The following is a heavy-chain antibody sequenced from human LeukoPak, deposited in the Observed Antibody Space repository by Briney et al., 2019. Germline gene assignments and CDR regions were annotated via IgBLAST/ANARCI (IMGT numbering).Heavy chain of an antibody. J-gene: IGHJ3*02. D-gene: IGHD3-16*01. V-gene: IGHV4-59*01. CDR2: IYYSGST. CDR3: ARKAMMDAFDI. CDR1: GGSISSYY. Sequence: PSETLSLTCTVSGGSISSYYWSWIRQPPGKGLEWIGYIYYSGSTNYNPSLKSRVTISVDTSKNQFSLKLSSVTAADTAVYYCARKAMMDAFDIWGQGTMVTVSS.